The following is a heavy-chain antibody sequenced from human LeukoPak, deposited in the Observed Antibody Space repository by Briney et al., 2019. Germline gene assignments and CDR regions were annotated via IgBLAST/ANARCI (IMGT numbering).Heavy chain of an antibody. Sequence: GASVKVSCKASGYTFTSYDINWVRQAAGQGLEWMGWMNPNGGNTGYAQKFQGRVTMTRNTSISTAYMELSSLRSEDTAVYYCARGYYDILTGYYYYYYMDVWGKGTTVTISS. V-gene: IGHV1-8*01. D-gene: IGHD3-9*01. CDR2: MNPNGGNT. J-gene: IGHJ6*03. CDR1: GYTFTSYD. CDR3: ARGYYDILTGYYYYYYMDV.